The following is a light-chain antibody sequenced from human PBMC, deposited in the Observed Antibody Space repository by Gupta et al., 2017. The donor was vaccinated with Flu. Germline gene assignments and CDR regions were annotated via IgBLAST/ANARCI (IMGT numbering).Light chain of an antibody. J-gene: IGKJ2*01. CDR1: QALSNR. CDR3: QQFHT. CDR2: KTS. V-gene: IGKV1-5*03. Sequence: QVTQSPSILSAAVGDRVTITCRASQALSNRMAWYQQKPGKAPKFLIPKTSHSEGGVPSRFSGSGFGTESTRTITSLQPDDFATYVGQQFHTFGQGTKLEIK.